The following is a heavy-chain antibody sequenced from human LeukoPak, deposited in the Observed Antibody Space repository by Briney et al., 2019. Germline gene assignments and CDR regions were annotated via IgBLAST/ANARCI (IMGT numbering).Heavy chain of an antibody. D-gene: IGHD6-6*01. CDR2: IYSGGST. V-gene: IGHV3-53*01. J-gene: IGHJ4*02. CDR1: GFTVSSNY. Sequence: GGSLRLSCAASGFTVSSNYMSWVRQAPGKGLEWVSVIYSGGSTYYADSVKGRFTISRDNSKNTLYLQMNSLRAEDTAVYYCAKDPSLISRTSSSSGFDYWGQGTLVTVSS. CDR3: AKDPSLISRTSSSSGFDY.